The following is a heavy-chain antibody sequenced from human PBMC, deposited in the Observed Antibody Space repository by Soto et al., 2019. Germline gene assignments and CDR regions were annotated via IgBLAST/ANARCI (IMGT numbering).Heavy chain of an antibody. V-gene: IGHV4-34*01. CDR1: GGSFSGYY. J-gene: IGHJ5*02. Sequence: SSETLSLTCTVDGGSFSGYYWSWIRQPPGKGLEWIGEINHSGSTNYNPSLKSRVTISVDTSKNQFSLKLSSVTAADTAVYYCARGEDIVVVVAAPGGPNWFDPWGQGTLVTVSS. CDR3: ARGEDIVVVVAAPGGPNWFDP. D-gene: IGHD2-15*01. CDR2: INHSGST.